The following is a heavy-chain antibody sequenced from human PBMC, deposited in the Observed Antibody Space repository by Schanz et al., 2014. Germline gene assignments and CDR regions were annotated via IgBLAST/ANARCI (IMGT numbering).Heavy chain of an antibody. CDR1: GFRFDDYA. Sequence: EEQLVESGGGLVQPGRSLRLSCAASGFRFDDYAMHWVRQAPEKGLEWVSGISSDSRAIGYADSVKGRFTISRDNSKDTLFLQMNSLRAEDTAVYYCARFGELDYFYYGMDVWGQGTTVTVSS. D-gene: IGHD3-10*01. CDR3: ARFGELDYFYYGMDV. J-gene: IGHJ6*02. V-gene: IGHV3-9*01. CDR2: ISSDSRAI.